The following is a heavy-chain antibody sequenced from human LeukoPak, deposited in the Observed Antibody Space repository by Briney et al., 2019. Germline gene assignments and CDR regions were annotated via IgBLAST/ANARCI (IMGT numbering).Heavy chain of an antibody. CDR3: ARATEGYSSSVVYMDV. CDR1: GGSFTDYH. Sequence: SETLSLTCAVYGGSFTDYHWTWIRQPPGKGLEWIGEINHSGSTRYSPSLKSRVTISVDTPKNQFSLKLSSVTAADTAVYYCARATEGYSSSVVYMDVWGKGTTVTVSS. J-gene: IGHJ6*03. V-gene: IGHV4-34*01. D-gene: IGHD6-6*01. CDR2: INHSGST.